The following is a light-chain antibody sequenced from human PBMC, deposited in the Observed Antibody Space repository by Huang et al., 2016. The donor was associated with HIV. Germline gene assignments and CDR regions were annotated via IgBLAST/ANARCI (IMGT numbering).Light chain of an antibody. Sequence: DVQMTQSPSTLSAYVGDRITITCRASQSINNYLAWYQQKAGKAPDLLIYKASTLDRGVPSRFGGSGSGTTFTLTISNLQPDDFATYYCQQYDSYWTFGQGTKVE. CDR2: KAS. V-gene: IGKV1-5*03. CDR3: QQYDSYWT. CDR1: QSINNY. J-gene: IGKJ1*01.